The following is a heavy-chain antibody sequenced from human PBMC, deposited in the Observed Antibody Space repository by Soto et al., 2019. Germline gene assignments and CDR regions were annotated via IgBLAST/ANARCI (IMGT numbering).Heavy chain of an antibody. Sequence: QLQLQESGSGLVKPSQTLSLTCAVSGGSISSGGYSWSWIRQPPGKGLEWIGYIYHSGSTYYNPSLKSRVPISVDRSKNQFSLKLSSVTAADTAVYYCARGPRYNWNDKGCFDPWGQGTLVTVSS. D-gene: IGHD1-1*01. CDR1: GGSISSGGYS. J-gene: IGHJ5*02. CDR2: IYHSGST. CDR3: ARGPRYNWNDKGCFDP. V-gene: IGHV4-30-2*01.